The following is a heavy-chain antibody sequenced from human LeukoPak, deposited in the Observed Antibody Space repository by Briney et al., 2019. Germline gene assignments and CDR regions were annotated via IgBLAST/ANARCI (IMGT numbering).Heavy chain of an antibody. Sequence: GASVKVSCKASGYTFTGYYMHWVRQAPGQGLEWMGWINPNSGGTNYAQKFQGSVTMPRDTSISTAYMELSRLRSDDTAVYYCARERSLRGATALGYWGQGTLVTVSS. CDR1: GYTFTGYY. J-gene: IGHJ4*02. CDR3: ARERSLRGATALGY. D-gene: IGHD1-26*01. V-gene: IGHV1-2*02. CDR2: INPNSGGT.